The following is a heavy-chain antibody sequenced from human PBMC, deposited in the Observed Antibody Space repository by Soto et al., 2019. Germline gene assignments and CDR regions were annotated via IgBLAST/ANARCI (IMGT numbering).Heavy chain of an antibody. Sequence: QVQLVQSGAEVKKPGASVKVSCKASGYTFTSYGISWVRQAPGQGLEWMGWISAYNGNTNYAQKLQGRVTMTTDTSTSTAYMELRSLRSDDTVVYYCAREARYCSSTSCPWTSWGQGTMVTVSS. CDR2: ISAYNGNT. CDR3: AREARYCSSTSCPWTS. J-gene: IGHJ3*01. V-gene: IGHV1-18*04. D-gene: IGHD2-2*01. CDR1: GYTFTSYG.